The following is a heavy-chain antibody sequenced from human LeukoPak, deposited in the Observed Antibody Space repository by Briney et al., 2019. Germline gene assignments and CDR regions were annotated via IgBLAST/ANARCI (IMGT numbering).Heavy chain of an antibody. CDR2: IIPIFGTA. V-gene: IGHV1-69*05. Sequence: GASVKVSCKASGGTFSSYAINWVRQAPGQGLEWMGGIIPIFGTANYAQKFQGRVTITTDESTSTAYMELSSLRSEDTAVYYCARDRRGDYRGYYYYYMDVWGKGTTVTVSS. CDR1: GGTFSSYA. D-gene: IGHD4-17*01. J-gene: IGHJ6*03. CDR3: ARDRRGDYRGYYYYYMDV.